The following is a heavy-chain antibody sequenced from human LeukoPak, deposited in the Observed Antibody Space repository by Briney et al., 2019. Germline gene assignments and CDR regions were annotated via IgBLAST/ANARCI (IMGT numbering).Heavy chain of an antibody. CDR2: VRNKANSYTT. J-gene: IGHJ4*02. Sequence: GALRLSCSAAGFTFRSYGMHWVRQAPGEGLEWVGRVRNKANSYTTEYAASVKGRFTISRDDSKNSVYLAMNSLKTEDTAIYYCARDSGDFDYWGQGTLVTVSS. CDR1: GFTFRSYG. D-gene: IGHD6-25*01. V-gene: IGHV3-72*01. CDR3: ARDSGDFDY.